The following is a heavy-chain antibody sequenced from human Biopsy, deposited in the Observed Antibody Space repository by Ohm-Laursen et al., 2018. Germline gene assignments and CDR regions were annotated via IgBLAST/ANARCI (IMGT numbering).Heavy chain of an antibody. J-gene: IGHJ4*02. CDR1: GYPFSNYY. D-gene: IGHD6-13*01. V-gene: IGHV1-2*06. Sequence: GSSVKVSCKASGYPFSNYYLFWVRQAPGQGLEWMGRINPNSGDTVFARNFQGRATMTRDMAISTVYMDLRNLRPDDTAVYFCARMEQPHDYWGQGTLVTVSS. CDR2: INPNSGDT. CDR3: ARMEQPHDY.